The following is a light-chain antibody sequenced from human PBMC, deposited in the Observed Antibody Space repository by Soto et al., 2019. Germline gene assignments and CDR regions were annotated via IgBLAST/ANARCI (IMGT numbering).Light chain of an antibody. Sequence: ESVLMQSPGTVSLSPGERATLSCRASQSVSSSYLAWYQQKPGQAPRQLIYGASSRATGIPDRFSGSGSGTDFTLTITRLEPEDFAVYYCQHYRTSFGGGTRVEIK. J-gene: IGKJ4*01. CDR2: GAS. V-gene: IGKV3-20*01. CDR1: QSVSSSY. CDR3: QHYRTS.